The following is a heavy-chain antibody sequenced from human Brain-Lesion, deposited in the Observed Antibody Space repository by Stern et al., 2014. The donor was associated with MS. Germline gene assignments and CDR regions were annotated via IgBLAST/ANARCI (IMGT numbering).Heavy chain of an antibody. CDR1: GYSFTSYW. J-gene: IGHJ4*02. Sequence: EVQLVESGAEVKKPGESLRISCKGSGYSFTSYWISWVRQMPGKGLEWMGRIDPSDSYTNYSPSFQGPVTISADKSISTAYLQWSSLKASDTAMYYCARHAIVGAYPDYWGQGTLVTVSS. V-gene: IGHV5-10-1*01. CDR3: ARHAIVGAYPDY. CDR2: IDPSDSYT. D-gene: IGHD1-26*01.